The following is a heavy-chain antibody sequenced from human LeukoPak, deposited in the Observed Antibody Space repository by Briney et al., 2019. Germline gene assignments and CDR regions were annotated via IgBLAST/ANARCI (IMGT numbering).Heavy chain of an antibody. CDR3: ARGVSWTFDN. V-gene: IGHV3-7*04. J-gene: IGHJ4*02. CDR2: IKQDGSEK. D-gene: IGHD6-13*01. CDR1: GFTFSTYW. Sequence: GGSLRLSCAASGFTFSTYWMSWVRQAPGKGLEWVANIKQDGSEKYYVDSVKGRFAVSRDNAKNSLSLQMNILRVEDTAVYYCARGVSWTFDNWGQGSLVTVSS.